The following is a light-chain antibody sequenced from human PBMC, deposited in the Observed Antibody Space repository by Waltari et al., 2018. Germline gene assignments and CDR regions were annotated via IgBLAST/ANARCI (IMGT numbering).Light chain of an antibody. J-gene: IGKJ1*01. CDR1: QSVLFSSSNKNY. CDR3: QQYYSGRT. CDR2: WSS. Sequence: DIVMTQSPDSLAVSLGERATINCKSSQSVLFSSSNKNYLAWYQQKPGQPPKLLIYWSSTRESGVPDRFSGSGSGRDFTLTISSLQAEDVAVYYCQQYYSGRTFDQGTKVEIK. V-gene: IGKV4-1*01.